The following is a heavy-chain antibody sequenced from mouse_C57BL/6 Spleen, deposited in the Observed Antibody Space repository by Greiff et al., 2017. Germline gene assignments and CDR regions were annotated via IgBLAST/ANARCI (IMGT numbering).Heavy chain of an antibody. Sequence: QVQLQQPGAELVRPGSSVKLSCKASGYTFTSYWMDWVKQRPGQGLEWIGNIYPSDSETHYNQKFKYKATLTVDKSSSTAYMQLSSLTSEDSAVYYCARHYGSSYWYFDVWGTGTTVTVSS. V-gene: IGHV1-61*01. D-gene: IGHD1-1*01. CDR2: IYPSDSET. J-gene: IGHJ1*03. CDR1: GYTFTSYW. CDR3: ARHYGSSYWYFDV.